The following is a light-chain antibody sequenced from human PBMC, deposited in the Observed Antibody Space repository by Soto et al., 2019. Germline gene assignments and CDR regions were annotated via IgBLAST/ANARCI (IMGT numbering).Light chain of an antibody. V-gene: IGLV2-23*01. CDR1: SSDVGSYNL. CDR2: EGS. Sequence: QSALTQPASVSGSPGQSITISCTRVSSDVGSYNLVSWYQQHPGKAPKLMIYEGSKRPSGVSNRFSGSKSGNTASLTISGLQAEDVADYYCCSYAGSSTLVFGGGTKVTVL. J-gene: IGLJ3*02. CDR3: CSYAGSSTLV.